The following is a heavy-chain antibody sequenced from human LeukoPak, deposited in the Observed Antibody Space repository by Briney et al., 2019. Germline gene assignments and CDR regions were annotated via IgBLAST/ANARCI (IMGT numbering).Heavy chain of an antibody. J-gene: IGHJ6*02. CDR2: IYTSGST. V-gene: IGHV4-61*02. CDR1: GGSISRADYY. Sequence: SQTLSLTCTVSGGSISRADYYWSWIRQPPGKGLEWIGRIYTSGSTNYNPSLKSRVTMSVDTSKNQFSLKLSSVTAADTAVYYCARGPSGYYGMDVWGQGTTVTVSS. CDR3: ARGPSGYYGMDV.